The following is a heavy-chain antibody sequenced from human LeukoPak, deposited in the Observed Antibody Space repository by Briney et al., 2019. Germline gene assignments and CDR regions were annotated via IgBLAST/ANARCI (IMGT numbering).Heavy chain of an antibody. CDR2: IYYSGST. J-gene: IGHJ4*02. CDR3: ARVGSSSWYFSLDY. Sequence: SETLSLTCNVSGGSISSSSYYWGWIRQPPGKGLEWIGYIYYSGSTNYNPSLKSRVTISVDTSKNQLSLKLSSVTAADTAVYYCARVGSSSWYFSLDYWGQGTLVTVSS. V-gene: IGHV4-61*05. D-gene: IGHD6-13*01. CDR1: GGSISSSSYY.